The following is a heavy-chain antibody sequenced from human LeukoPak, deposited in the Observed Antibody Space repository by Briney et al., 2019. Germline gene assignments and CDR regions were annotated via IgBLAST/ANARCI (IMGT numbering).Heavy chain of an antibody. CDR1: GGTFSSYA. V-gene: IGHV1-69*13. D-gene: IGHD5-12*01. Sequence: SVKVSCKASGGTFSSYAISWVRQAPGQGLEWMGGNIPIFGTANYAQKFQGRVTITADESTSTAYMELSSLRSEDTAVYYCARYPYSGYDHTEKYVFDYWGQGTLVTVSS. CDR2: NIPIFGTA. J-gene: IGHJ4*02. CDR3: ARYPYSGYDHTEKYVFDY.